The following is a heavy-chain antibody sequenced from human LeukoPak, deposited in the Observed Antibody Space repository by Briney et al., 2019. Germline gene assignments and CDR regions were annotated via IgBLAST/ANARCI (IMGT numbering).Heavy chain of an antibody. CDR2: LSGSVSPI. CDR3: VRDEHWAFDY. V-gene: IGHV3-48*01. D-gene: IGHD7-27*01. J-gene: IGHJ4*02. Sequence: GGSLRLSCAASGFTFSSDSMNWVRQAPGKGLEWLSYLSGSVSPIYRADSVKGRFTISRDNAKNSLYLQMNSLRAEDTAVSYCVRDEHWAFDYWGQGTLVTVSS. CDR1: GFTFSSDS.